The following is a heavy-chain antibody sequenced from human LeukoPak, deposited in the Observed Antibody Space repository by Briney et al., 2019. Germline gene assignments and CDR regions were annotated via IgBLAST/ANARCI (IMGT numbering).Heavy chain of an antibody. Sequence: GGSLRLSCAPSGFTFSSYWMSWVRQAPGKGLEWVANIKQDGSEKYYVDSVKGRFTISRDNAKNSLYLQMNSLRAEDTAVYYCARGKNMVRGVYYYYYGVDVWGQGTTVTVSS. V-gene: IGHV3-7*01. CDR1: GFTFSSYW. D-gene: IGHD3-10*01. CDR2: IKQDGSEK. J-gene: IGHJ6*02. CDR3: ARGKNMVRGVYYYYYGVDV.